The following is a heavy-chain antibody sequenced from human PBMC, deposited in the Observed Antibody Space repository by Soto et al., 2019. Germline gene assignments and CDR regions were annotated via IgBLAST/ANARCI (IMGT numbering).Heavy chain of an antibody. CDR3: ARESEDLTSNFDY. Sequence: PGGSLRLSCAASGFTFTRCSMNWVRQAPGKGLEWVSSISSTTNYIYYGDSMKGRFTISRDNAKNPLSLEMNSLRAEDTAVYYCARESEDLTSNFDYWGQGTLVTVSS. CDR1: GFTFTRCS. J-gene: IGHJ4*02. V-gene: IGHV3-21*06. CDR2: ISSTTNYI.